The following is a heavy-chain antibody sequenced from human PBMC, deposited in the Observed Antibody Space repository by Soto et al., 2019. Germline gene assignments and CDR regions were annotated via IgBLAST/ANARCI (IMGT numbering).Heavy chain of an antibody. D-gene: IGHD6-19*01. CDR3: AKDQMDSSGWYGGYFDY. CDR1: GFTFSSHW. J-gene: IGHJ4*02. V-gene: IGHV3-74*01. CDR2: INSDGSST. Sequence: GGSLRLSCAASGFTFSSHWMHWVRQAPGKGLVWVSRINSDGSSTSYADSVKGRFTISRDNAKNTLYLQMNSLRAEDTAVYYCAKDQMDSSGWYGGYFDYWGQGTLVTVSS.